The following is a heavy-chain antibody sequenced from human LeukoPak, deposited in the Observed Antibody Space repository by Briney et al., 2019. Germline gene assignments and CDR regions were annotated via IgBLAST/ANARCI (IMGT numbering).Heavy chain of an antibody. CDR1: GFTFDDYA. V-gene: IGHV3-9*03. CDR3: AKGETSIVDAFDI. J-gene: IGHJ3*02. Sequence: PGGSLRLSCAASGFTFDDYAMHWVRQAPGKGLEWVSGISWNSGSIGYADSVKGRFTISGDNAKNSLYLQMNSLRAEDMALYYCAKGETSIVDAFDIWGQGTMVTVSS. CDR2: ISWNSGSI. D-gene: IGHD6-6*01.